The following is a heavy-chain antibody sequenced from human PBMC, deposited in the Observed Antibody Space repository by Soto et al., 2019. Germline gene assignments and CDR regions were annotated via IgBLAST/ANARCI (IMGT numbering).Heavy chain of an antibody. D-gene: IGHD2-2*03. V-gene: IGHV1-69*13. Sequence: GASVKVSCKASGGTFSSYAISWVRQAPGQGLEWMGGIIPIFGTANYAQKFQGRVTITADESTSTAYTELSSLRSEDTAVYYCASRVVDIVVVPAAWVEGMDVWGQGTKVTVSS. J-gene: IGHJ6*02. CDR2: IIPIFGTA. CDR1: GGTFSSYA. CDR3: ASRVVDIVVVPAAWVEGMDV.